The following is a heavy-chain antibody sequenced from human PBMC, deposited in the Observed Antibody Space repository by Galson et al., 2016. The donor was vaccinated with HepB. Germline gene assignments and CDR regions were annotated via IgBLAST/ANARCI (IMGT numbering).Heavy chain of an antibody. J-gene: IGHJ4*02. CDR1: GYIFANYG. CDR2: TSAYNGNT. D-gene: IGHD3-3*01. Sequence: SVKVSCKASGYIFANYGITWVRQAPGQGLEWMGWTSAYNGNTNYGRKFLGRATMTTDTSTSTAYIEVRSLRSDDTAVYYCARDRSAYQRTPPPLDYWGQGTLVTVSS. CDR3: ARDRSAYQRTPPPLDY. V-gene: IGHV1-18*04.